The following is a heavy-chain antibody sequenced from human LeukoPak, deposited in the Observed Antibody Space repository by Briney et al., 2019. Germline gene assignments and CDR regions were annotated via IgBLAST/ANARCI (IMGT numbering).Heavy chain of an antibody. V-gene: IGHV1-2*06. Sequence: ASVKVSCKASGYTFTGYYMHWVRQAPGQGLEWMGRINPNSGGTNYAQKFQGRVTMTRDTSICTAYMELSRLGSDDTAVYYCARGGESKEAVVLKGWFDPWGQGALVTVSS. J-gene: IGHJ5*02. CDR2: INPNSGGT. D-gene: IGHD6-19*01. CDR1: GYTFTGYY. CDR3: ARGGESKEAVVLKGWFDP.